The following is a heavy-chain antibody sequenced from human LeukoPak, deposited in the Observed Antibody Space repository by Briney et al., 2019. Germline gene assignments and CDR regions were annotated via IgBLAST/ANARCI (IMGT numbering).Heavy chain of an antibody. Sequence: ASVKVSCKASGYTFTGYYMHWVRQAPGQGLEWMGWINPNSGGTNYAQKFQGRVTMTRDTSISTAYMELSRLRSDDTAVYYCARSKSSWIVGATGDAFDIWGQGTMVTVSS. CDR3: ARSKSSWIVGATGDAFDI. V-gene: IGHV1-2*02. CDR1: GYTFTGYY. J-gene: IGHJ3*02. D-gene: IGHD1-26*01. CDR2: INPNSGGT.